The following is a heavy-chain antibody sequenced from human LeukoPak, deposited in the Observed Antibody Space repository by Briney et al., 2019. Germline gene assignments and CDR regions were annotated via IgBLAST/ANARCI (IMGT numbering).Heavy chain of an antibody. CDR2: IKEDGSRR. V-gene: IGHV3-7*03. CDR1: GFALSSHW. J-gene: IGHJ4*02. D-gene: IGHD1-1*01. CDR3: ATHWRGR. Sequence: GGSLRLSYAASGFALSSHWMTWVRQVPGKGPEWLANIKEDGSRRYYSESVRGRFTISRDNSENSLYLQMNSLRAEDTAVYYCATHWRGRWGQGTLVTVSS.